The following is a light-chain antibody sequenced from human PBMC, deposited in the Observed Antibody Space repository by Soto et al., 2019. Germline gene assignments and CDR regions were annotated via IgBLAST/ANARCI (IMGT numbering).Light chain of an antibody. Sequence: QSVLTQPASVSGSPGQSITISCSGTSSDVGGYDSVSWYQQHPGKAPKLMIYEVSNRPSGVSNRFTGSKSVNTASLNISGLQAEDEADYYCSSFTSSITYVFGTGTKLTVL. CDR1: SSDVGGYDS. CDR3: SSFTSSITYV. J-gene: IGLJ1*01. CDR2: EVS. V-gene: IGLV2-14*01.